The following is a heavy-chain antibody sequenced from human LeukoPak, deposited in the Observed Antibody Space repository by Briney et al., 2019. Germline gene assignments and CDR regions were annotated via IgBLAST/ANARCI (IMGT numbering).Heavy chain of an antibody. CDR1: GYTFTGYY. D-gene: IGHD6-13*01. J-gene: IGHJ5*02. Sequence: GASVKVSCKASGYTFTGYYMHWVRQAPGQGLEWMGWINPNSGGTNYAQKFQGRVTMTRDTSISTAYMELSRLRSDDTAVYYCARAVAAAGTLLWFDPWGQGTLVTVSS. V-gene: IGHV1-2*02. CDR3: ARAVAAAGTLLWFDP. CDR2: INPNSGGT.